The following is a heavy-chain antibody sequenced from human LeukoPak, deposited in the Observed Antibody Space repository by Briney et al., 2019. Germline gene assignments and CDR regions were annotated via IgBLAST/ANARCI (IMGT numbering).Heavy chain of an antibody. V-gene: IGHV3-48*03. J-gene: IGHJ4*02. CDR3: ASSGGVTFDY. CDR1: GFTFSSYE. Sequence: GGSLRLSCAASGFTFSSYEMNWVRQAPGKGLEWVSYISSSGSTIYYADSVKGRFTISRDNAKNSLYLQMNSLRAEDTAVYYCASSGGVTFDYWGQGTLVAVSS. D-gene: IGHD5-12*01. CDR2: ISSSGSTI.